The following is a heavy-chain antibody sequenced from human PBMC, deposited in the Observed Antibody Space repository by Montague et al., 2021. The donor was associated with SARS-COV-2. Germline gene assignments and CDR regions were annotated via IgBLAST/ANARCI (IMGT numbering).Heavy chain of an antibody. V-gene: IGHV3-30*04. CDR3: ASGRIAVAERDY. Sequence: SLRLSCAASGFTFSSYAMHWVRQAPGKGLEWVAVISYDGSNKYYADSVKGRFTISRDNSKNTLYLQMNSLRAEDTAVYYCASGRIAVAERDYWGQGTLVTVPS. CDR2: ISYDGSNK. J-gene: IGHJ4*02. D-gene: IGHD6-19*01. CDR1: GFTFSSYA.